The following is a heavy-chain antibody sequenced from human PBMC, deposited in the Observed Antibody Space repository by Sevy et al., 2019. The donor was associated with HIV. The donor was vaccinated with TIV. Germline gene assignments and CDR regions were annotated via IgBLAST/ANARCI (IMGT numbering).Heavy chain of an antibody. CDR1: GFTFSSYG. V-gene: IGHV3-30*18. CDR2: ISYDGSNK. CDR3: AKDRELYYYDSSGYYIDY. J-gene: IGHJ4*02. Sequence: GGSLRLSCAASGFTFSSYGMHWVRQAPGKGLEWVAVISYDGSNKYYADSVKGRFTISRDNSKNTLYLQMNSLRAEDTAVYYCAKDRELYYYDSSGYYIDYWGQRTLVTVSS. D-gene: IGHD3-22*01.